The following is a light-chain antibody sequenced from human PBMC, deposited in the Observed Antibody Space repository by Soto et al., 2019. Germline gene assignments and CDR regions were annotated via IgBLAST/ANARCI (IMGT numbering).Light chain of an antibody. CDR1: RIVSNN. V-gene: IGKV3-15*01. J-gene: IGKJ5*01. CDR2: GAS. Sequence: VIKQSKATLSVSPGERSTRSFMSIRIVSNNLAWYQQKPGQAPRLLMYGASTRATGIPARFSGSGSGTEFTLTITSLQPEDFAVYYCQQYNHLITFGQGTRLEI. CDR3: QQYNHLIT.